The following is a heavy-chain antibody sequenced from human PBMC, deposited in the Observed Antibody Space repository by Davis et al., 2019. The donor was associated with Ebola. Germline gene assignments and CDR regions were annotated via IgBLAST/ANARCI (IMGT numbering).Heavy chain of an antibody. CDR2: IYYSGST. Sequence: LRLSCTVSGGSISSGDYYWSWIRQPPGKGLEWIGYIYYSGSTYYNPSLKSRVTISVDKSKNQFSLKLSSVTAADTAVYYCARGLPSQLDYWGQGTLVTVSS. V-gene: IGHV4-30-4*01. D-gene: IGHD2-21*01. CDR1: GGSISSGDYY. CDR3: ARGLPSQLDY. J-gene: IGHJ4*02.